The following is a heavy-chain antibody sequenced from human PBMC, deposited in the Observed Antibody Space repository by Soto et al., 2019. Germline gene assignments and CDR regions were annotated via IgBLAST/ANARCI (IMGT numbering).Heavy chain of an antibody. CDR2: IYYTGNT. V-gene: IGHV4-59*11. D-gene: IGHD2-15*01. Sequence: SETLSLTCTVSGDSMTNHYWTWIRQSPGKGLERIGYIYYTGNTNYNPSLKSRATMSVDTSKNQFSLTLASVTTTDTAVYYCARGGWSVDKWGQGVLVTVSS. CDR3: ARGGWSVDK. CDR1: GDSMTNHY. J-gene: IGHJ4*02.